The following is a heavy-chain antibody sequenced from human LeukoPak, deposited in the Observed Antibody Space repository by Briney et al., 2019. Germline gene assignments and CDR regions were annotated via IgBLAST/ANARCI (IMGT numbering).Heavy chain of an antibody. CDR2: ISGSGGST. CDR3: AKDAPSIASWEIFDY. V-gene: IGHV3-23*01. CDR1: GFTFSSYA. D-gene: IGHD6-6*01. J-gene: IGHJ4*02. Sequence: GGSLRLSCAASGFTFSSYAMSWVPQAPGKGLEWVSAISGSGGSTYYADSVKGRFTISSDNSKNTLYLQMNSLRAHDTSVYYCAKDAPSIASWEIFDYWLRGTLVSVSS.